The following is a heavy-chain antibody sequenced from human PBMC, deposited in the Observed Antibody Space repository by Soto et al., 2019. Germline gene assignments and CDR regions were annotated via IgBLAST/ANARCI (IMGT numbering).Heavy chain of an antibody. CDR2: IIPIFGTA. CDR1: GGTFSSYA. Sequence: QVQLVQSGAEVKKPGSSVKVSCKASGGTFSSYAISWVRQAPGQGLEWMRGIIPIFGTANYAQKFQGRVTITEDKSTSTAYMELSSMRSEDTAVYYCARAHGETRRENWFDPWGQGTLVTVSS. D-gene: IGHD4-17*01. CDR3: ARAHGETRRENWFDP. J-gene: IGHJ5*02. V-gene: IGHV1-69*06.